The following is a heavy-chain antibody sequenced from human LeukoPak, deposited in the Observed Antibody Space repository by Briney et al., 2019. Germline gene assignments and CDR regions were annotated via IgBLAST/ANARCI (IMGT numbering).Heavy chain of an antibody. J-gene: IGHJ4*02. D-gene: IGHD6-13*01. Sequence: GGSLRLSCAASGSTFSSYAMSWVRQAPGKGLEWVSAISGSGGSTYYADSVKGRFTISRDNSKNTLYLQMNSLRAEDTAVYYCAKCSYSSSWYFGYWGQGTLVTVSS. V-gene: IGHV3-23*01. CDR2: ISGSGGST. CDR1: GSTFSSYA. CDR3: AKCSYSSSWYFGY.